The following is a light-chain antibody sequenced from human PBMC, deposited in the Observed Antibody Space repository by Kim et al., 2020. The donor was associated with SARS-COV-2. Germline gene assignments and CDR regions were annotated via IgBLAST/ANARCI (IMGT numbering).Light chain of an antibody. Sequence: ASVGDRVTITCRASQGIRNELGWYKQKPGKATKRLIYAASRLQSGVPSRFRGSGSGTEFTLTISSLQPEDFATYYCLQHNSYPRTLGQGTKVDIK. J-gene: IGKJ1*01. CDR2: AAS. CDR1: QGIRNE. CDR3: LQHNSYPRT. V-gene: IGKV1-17*01.